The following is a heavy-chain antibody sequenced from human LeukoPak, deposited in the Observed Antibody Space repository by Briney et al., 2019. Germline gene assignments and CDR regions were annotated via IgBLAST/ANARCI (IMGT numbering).Heavy chain of an antibody. CDR2: INSDGSST. D-gene: IGHD5-24*01. Sequence: GGSLRLSCAASGFTFSSYWMHWVRQAPGKGLVWVSRINSDGSSTCYADSVKGRFTISRDNAKNTLYLQMNSLRAEDTAVYYCARGTWATLYYYYMDVWGKGTTVTVSS. CDR1: GFTFSSYW. V-gene: IGHV3-74*01. CDR3: ARGTWATLYYYYMDV. J-gene: IGHJ6*03.